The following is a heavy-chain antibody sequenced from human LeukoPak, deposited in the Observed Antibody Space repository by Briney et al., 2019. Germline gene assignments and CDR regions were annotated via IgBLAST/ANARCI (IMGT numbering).Heavy chain of an antibody. CDR1: GFTFSSYS. CDR2: ISSSSSYI. V-gene: IGHV3-21*01. CDR3: ASRTPSYSSGWCLVPDAFDI. Sequence: PGGSLRLSCAASGFTFSSYSMNWVRQAPGKGLEWVSSISSSSSYIYYADSVKGRFTISRDNAKNSLYLQMNSLRAEDTAVYYCASRTPSYSSGWCLVPDAFDIWGQGTMVTVSS. D-gene: IGHD6-19*01. J-gene: IGHJ3*02.